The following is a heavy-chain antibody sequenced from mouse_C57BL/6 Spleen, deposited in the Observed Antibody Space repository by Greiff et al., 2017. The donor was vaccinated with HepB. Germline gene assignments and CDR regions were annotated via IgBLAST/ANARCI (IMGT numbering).Heavy chain of an antibody. CDR2: IYPRSGNT. CDR1: GYTFTSYG. J-gene: IGHJ3*01. Sequence: QVQLKQSGAELARPGASVKLSCKASGYTFTSYGISRVKQRTGQGLEWIGEIYPRSGNTYYNEKFKGKATLTADKSSSTAYMELRSLTSEDSAVYFCAYDYDGTGFAYWGQGTLVTVSA. D-gene: IGHD2-4*01. CDR3: AYDYDGTGFAY. V-gene: IGHV1-81*01.